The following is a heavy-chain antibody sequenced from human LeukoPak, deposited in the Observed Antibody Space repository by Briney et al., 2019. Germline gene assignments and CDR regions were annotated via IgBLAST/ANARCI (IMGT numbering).Heavy chain of an antibody. CDR3: AKGRDGYDVVN. D-gene: IGHD5-12*01. CDR1: GFTFSGYA. Sequence: GGSLRLSCAASGFTFSGYAMSWVRQAPGKGLEWVSAISGSGGSTYYADSVKGRFTISRDNSKNTLYLQMNSLRAEDTAVYYCAKGRDGYDVVNWGQGTLVTVSS. J-gene: IGHJ4*02. CDR2: ISGSGGST. V-gene: IGHV3-23*01.